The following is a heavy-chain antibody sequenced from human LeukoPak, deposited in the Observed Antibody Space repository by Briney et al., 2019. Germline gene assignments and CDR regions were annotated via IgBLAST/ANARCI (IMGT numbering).Heavy chain of an antibody. V-gene: IGHV4-34*01. J-gene: IGHJ4*02. D-gene: IGHD4-17*01. CDR3: AQTTVTPYYFDY. Sequence: SETLSLTCAAYGGSFSGYYWSWIRQPLGKGLEWIGDINHRGYSNYNPSLKSRVTISVDKSKNQFSLKLSSVTAADTAVYYCAQTTVTPYYFDYWGQGTLVTVSS. CDR1: GGSFSGYY. CDR2: INHRGYS.